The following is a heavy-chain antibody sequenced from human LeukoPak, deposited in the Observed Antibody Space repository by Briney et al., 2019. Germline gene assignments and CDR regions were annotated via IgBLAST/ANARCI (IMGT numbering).Heavy chain of an antibody. J-gene: IGHJ5*02. CDR3: ARGDGDYVRSNWFDP. D-gene: IGHD4-17*01. CDR2: INPNSGGT. CDR1: RYTFTGYY. Sequence: ASVKVSRKASRYTFTGYYMHWVRQAPGQGLEGMGWINPNSGGTNYAQKFRGRVTMTRDTSISTAYMELSRLRSDDTAVYYCARGDGDYVRSNWFDPWGQGALVTVSS. V-gene: IGHV1-2*02.